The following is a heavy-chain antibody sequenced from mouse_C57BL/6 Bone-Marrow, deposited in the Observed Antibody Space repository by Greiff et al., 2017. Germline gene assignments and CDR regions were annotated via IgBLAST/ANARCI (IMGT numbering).Heavy chain of an antibody. CDR2: FYPGSGSI. J-gene: IGHJ2*01. CDR3: ERREDRYGSFYYFDY. CDR1: GYTFTEYT. D-gene: IGHD1-1*01. Sequence: VQLQQSGAELVKPGASVKLSCKASGYTFTEYTIHWVKQRPGQGLEWIGWFYPGSGSIKYNEKFKDKATLTADKSSSTVYMELSRLTSEDSAVYFFERREDRYGSFYYFDYWGQGTTLTVSS. V-gene: IGHV1-62-2*01.